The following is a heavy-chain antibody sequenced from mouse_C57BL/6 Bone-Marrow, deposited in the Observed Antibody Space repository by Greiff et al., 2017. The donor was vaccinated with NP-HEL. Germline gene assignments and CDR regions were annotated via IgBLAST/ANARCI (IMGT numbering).Heavy chain of an antibody. Sequence: VQLQQPGAELVMPGASVKLSCKASGYTFTSYWMHWVKQRPGQGLEWIGEIDPSDSYTNYNQQFKGKSTLNVDKSSSTAYMQLSSQTSEDSAVYYCARRGDYYGSSLYAMDYWGQGTSVTVSS. D-gene: IGHD1-1*01. CDR1: GYTFTSYW. V-gene: IGHV1-69*01. CDR3: ARRGDYYGSSLYAMDY. J-gene: IGHJ4*01. CDR2: IDPSDSYT.